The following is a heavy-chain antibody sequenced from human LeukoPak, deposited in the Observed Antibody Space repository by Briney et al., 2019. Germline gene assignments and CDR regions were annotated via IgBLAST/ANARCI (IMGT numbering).Heavy chain of an antibody. J-gene: IGHJ3*02. D-gene: IGHD6-19*01. CDR3: ARGVAGPHVFDI. CDR1: GFTFSSYW. Sequence: GGSLRLSCAASGFTFSSYWMSWVRQAPGKGLEWVANIKQDGSEKYYVDSVKGRFTISRDNAKNSLSLQMNSLRAEDTAVYFCARGVAGPHVFDIWGQGTMVTVSS. V-gene: IGHV3-7*01. CDR2: IKQDGSEK.